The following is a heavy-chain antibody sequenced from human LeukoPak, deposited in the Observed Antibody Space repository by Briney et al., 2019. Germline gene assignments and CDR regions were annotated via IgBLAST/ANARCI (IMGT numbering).Heavy chain of an antibody. D-gene: IGHD4-17*01. J-gene: IGHJ5*02. CDR1: GYTFTSYG. Sequence: ASVKVSCKASGYTFTSYGISWVRQAPGQGLEWMGWISAYNGNTNYAQKLQGRVTMTTDTSTSTAYVELRSLRSDDTAVYYCARVQTTVTTFDWFDPWGQGTLVTVSS. CDR2: ISAYNGNT. CDR3: ARVQTTVTTFDWFDP. V-gene: IGHV1-18*01.